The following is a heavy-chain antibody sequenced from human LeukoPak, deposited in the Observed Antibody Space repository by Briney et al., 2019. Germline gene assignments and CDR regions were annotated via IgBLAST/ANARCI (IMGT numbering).Heavy chain of an antibody. CDR1: GFTFSSYW. CDR2: IKQDGSEK. CDR3: ARDNYYDSSGYPD. V-gene: IGHV3-7*01. Sequence: PGGSLRLSCAASGFTFSSYWMSWVRQAPGKGLEWVANIKQDGSEKYYVDSVKGRFTISRDNAKNLLYLQMNSLRAEDTAVYYCARDNYYDSSGYPDWGQGTLVTVSS. D-gene: IGHD3-22*01. J-gene: IGHJ4*02.